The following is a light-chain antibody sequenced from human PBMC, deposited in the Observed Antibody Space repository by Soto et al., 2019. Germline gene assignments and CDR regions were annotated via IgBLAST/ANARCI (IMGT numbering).Light chain of an antibody. Sequence: QSALTQPASVSGSPGQSITISCTGSSSDVGAFDYVCWHQQHPGKAPKLLIFDVSSRPSGVSSRFSASKSGNTASLTISGLRAEDEADYYCSSYTTSITHVFGTGTKLTVL. CDR1: SSDVGAFDY. V-gene: IGLV2-14*03. CDR2: DVS. J-gene: IGLJ1*01. CDR3: SSYTTSITHV.